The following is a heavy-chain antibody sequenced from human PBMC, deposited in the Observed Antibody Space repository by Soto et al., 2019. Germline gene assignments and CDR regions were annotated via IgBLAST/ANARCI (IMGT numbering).Heavy chain of an antibody. CDR2: IYSGGST. Sequence: EVQLVESGGGLVQPGGSLRLSCAASGFTVSSNYMSWVRQAPGKGLEWVSVIYSGGSTYYADSVKGRFTISRDNSKNTLYLQMNSLRAEDTAVYYCARESRNYYYMDVWGKGTTVTVSS. CDR3: ARESRNYYYMDV. J-gene: IGHJ6*03. V-gene: IGHV3-66*01. CDR1: GFTVSSNY.